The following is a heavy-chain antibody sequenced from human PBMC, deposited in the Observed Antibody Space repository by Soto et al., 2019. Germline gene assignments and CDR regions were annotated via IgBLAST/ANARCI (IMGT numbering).Heavy chain of an antibody. J-gene: IGHJ4*02. CDR2: IGKSGSDR. Sequence: EVKLVESGGGLVQPGGSLRISCKVSGFMFSDYAMTWVRQAPGKGLEWVSSIGKSGSDRDYADSVKGRFTNSRDNSENTVYLQMDRLKVEDTALYFCMKVRDYWGQGTQVTVS. V-gene: IGHV3-23*04. CDR1: GFMFSDYA. CDR3: MKVRDY.